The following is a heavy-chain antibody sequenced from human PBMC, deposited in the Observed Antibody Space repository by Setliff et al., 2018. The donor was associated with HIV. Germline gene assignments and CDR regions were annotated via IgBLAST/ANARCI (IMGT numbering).Heavy chain of an antibody. Sequence: SLRLSCAASGFTFSSYAMHWVRQAPGKGLEWVAVISYDGSNKYYADSVKGRFTISRDNSKNTLYLQMNSLRAEDTAVYYCARATRGYSYGSYDYWGQGTLVTAPQ. CDR2: ISYDGSNK. V-gene: IGHV3-30*04. J-gene: IGHJ4*02. D-gene: IGHD5-18*01. CDR3: ARATRGYSYGSYDY. CDR1: GFTFSSYA.